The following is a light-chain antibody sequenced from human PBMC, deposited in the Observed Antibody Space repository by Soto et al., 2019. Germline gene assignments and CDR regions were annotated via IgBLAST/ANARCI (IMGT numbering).Light chain of an antibody. CDR3: QSYDSSLLGV. J-gene: IGLJ1*01. Sequence: QLVLTQPPSVSGAPGQRVTISCTGSSSNIGAGYDVHWYQQLPGTAPKLLIYGNSNRPSGVPDRFSGSKSGTSASLAITGLQAEDEADYYCQSYDSSLLGVFGTGTKVTVL. CDR1: SSNIGAGYD. V-gene: IGLV1-40*01. CDR2: GNS.